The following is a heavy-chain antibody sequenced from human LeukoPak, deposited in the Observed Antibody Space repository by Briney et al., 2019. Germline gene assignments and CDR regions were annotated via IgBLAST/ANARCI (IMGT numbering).Heavy chain of an antibody. CDR3: ARGPYYYDSSGQHGGDY. Sequence: SSETLSLTCAVYGGSFSGYYWSWIRQPPGKGLEWIGEINHSGSTNYNPSLKSRVAISVDTSKNQFSLKLSSVTAADTAVYYCARGPYYYDSSGQHGGDYWGQGTLVTVSS. CDR2: INHSGST. D-gene: IGHD3-22*01. J-gene: IGHJ4*02. CDR1: GGSFSGYY. V-gene: IGHV4-34*01.